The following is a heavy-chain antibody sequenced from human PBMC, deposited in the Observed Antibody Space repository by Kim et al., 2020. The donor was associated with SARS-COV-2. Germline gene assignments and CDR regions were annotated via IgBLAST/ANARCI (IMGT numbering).Heavy chain of an antibody. D-gene: IGHD3-3*01. CDR1: GFTFSNAW. CDR3: TTVIPTKSYLFTIFGVAQGWFDP. Sequence: GGSLRLSCAASGFTFSNAWMSWVRQAPGKGLEWVGRIKSKTDGGTTDYAAPVKGRFTISRDDSKNTLYLQMNSLKTEDTAVYYCTTVIPTKSYLFTIFGVAQGWFDPWGQGTLVTVSS. V-gene: IGHV3-15*01. J-gene: IGHJ5*02. CDR2: IKSKTDGGTT.